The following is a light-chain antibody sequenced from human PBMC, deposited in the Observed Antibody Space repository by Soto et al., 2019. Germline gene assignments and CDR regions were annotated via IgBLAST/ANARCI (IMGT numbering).Light chain of an antibody. V-gene: IGLV2-14*01. CDR1: NSDVGGYNY. J-gene: IGLJ3*02. Sequence: QSALTQPASVSGSPGQSIAISCTGTNSDVGGYNYVSWYQHHPGKAPKLMIYEVSNRPSGVSKRFSGSKSGNTASLTISGLQAEDEADYYCSSYTTSTTWVFGGGTKLTVL. CDR2: EVS. CDR3: SSYTTSTTWV.